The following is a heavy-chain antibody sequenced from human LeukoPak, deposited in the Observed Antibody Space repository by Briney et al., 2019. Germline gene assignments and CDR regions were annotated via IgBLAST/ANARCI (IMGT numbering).Heavy chain of an antibody. CDR3: ARSVQSLLAVAATTPIDY. CDR1: GYTFTSYG. CDR2: ISAYNGNT. V-gene: IGHV1-18*01. Sequence: GASVKVSCKASGYTFTSYGISWVRQAPGQGLEWMGWISAYNGNTSYAQKLQGRVTMTTDTSTSTAYMELRSLRSDVTAVYYCARSVQSLLAVAATTPIDYWGQGTLVTVSS. D-gene: IGHD6-19*01. J-gene: IGHJ4*02.